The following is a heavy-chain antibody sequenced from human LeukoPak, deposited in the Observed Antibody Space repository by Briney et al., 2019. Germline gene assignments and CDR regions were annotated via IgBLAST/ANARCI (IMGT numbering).Heavy chain of an antibody. D-gene: IGHD6-13*01. CDR3: ARGNPSGYSSSWYASEGDY. CDR1: GFTFSSYS. Sequence: GGSLRLSCAASGFTFSSYSMNWVRQAPGKGLEWVSSISSSSSYIYYADSVKGRFTISRDNAKNSLYLQMNSLRAEDTAVYYCARGNPSGYSSSWYASEGDYWGQGTLVTVSS. J-gene: IGHJ4*02. V-gene: IGHV3-21*01. CDR2: ISSSSSYI.